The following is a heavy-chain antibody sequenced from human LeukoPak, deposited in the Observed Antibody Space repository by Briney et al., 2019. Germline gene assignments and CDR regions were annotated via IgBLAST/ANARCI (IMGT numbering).Heavy chain of an antibody. CDR3: AKTPPVSPYYFDY. Sequence: ASVKVSCKASGYTFTGYYIHWVRHAPGQGLEWMGWINPNSGGPNYAQRLQGRDTITKETPINTVYMELSRLRSDDTAVYYCAKTPPVSPYYFDYWGQGTLVTVSS. CDR2: INPNSGGP. CDR1: GYTFTGYY. J-gene: IGHJ4*02. V-gene: IGHV1-2*02. D-gene: IGHD3-16*01.